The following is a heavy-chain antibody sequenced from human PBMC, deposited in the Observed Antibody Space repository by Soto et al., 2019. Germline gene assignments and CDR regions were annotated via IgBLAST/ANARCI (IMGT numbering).Heavy chain of an antibody. V-gene: IGHV3-30*18. J-gene: IGHJ4*02. CDR3: AKDRAMTTVSYFDY. CDR2: ISYDGSNK. D-gene: IGHD4-17*01. Sequence: LRLSCAASGFTFSSYGMHWVRQAPGKGLEWVAVISYDGSNKYYADSVKGRFTISRDNSKNTLYLQMNSLRAEDTAVYYCAKDRAMTTVSYFDYWGQGTLVTVSS. CDR1: GFTFSSYG.